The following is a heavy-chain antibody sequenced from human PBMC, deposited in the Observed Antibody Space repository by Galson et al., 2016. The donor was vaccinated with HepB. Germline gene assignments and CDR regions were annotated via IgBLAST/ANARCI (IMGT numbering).Heavy chain of an antibody. J-gene: IGHJ4*02. Sequence: SVKVSCKASGYIFTAHYMHWVRQAPGQGLEWMGIINPSRGSTSYTQTFHGRITMTIDSSTNTVYMELSSLTYEDTAVYFCARAASEIPRVISDSWGQGSLVIVSS. D-gene: IGHD2-21*01. CDR2: INPSRGST. V-gene: IGHV1-46*01. CDR1: GYIFTAHY. CDR3: ARAASEIPRVISDS.